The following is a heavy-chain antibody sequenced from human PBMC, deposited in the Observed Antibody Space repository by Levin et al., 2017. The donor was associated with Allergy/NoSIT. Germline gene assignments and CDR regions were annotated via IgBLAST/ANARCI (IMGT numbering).Heavy chain of an antibody. Sequence: LSLTCVGSGFAFRTYTLNWVRQSPEKGLEWISAMTGRGGPYYANSVKGRFSVSRDNARNTFYLQMNNLAVDDTAVYYCAKDLTPDSRWNIDYWGQGTLVTVSS. V-gene: IGHV3-23*01. CDR2: MTGRGGP. CDR1: GFAFRTYT. CDR3: AKDLTPDSRWNIDY. D-gene: IGHD1/OR15-1a*01. J-gene: IGHJ4*02.